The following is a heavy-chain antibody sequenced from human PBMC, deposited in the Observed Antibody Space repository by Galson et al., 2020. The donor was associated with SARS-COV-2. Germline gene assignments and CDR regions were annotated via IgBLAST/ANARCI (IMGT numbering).Heavy chain of an antibody. CDR3: ARGYSSSWYFG. J-gene: IGHJ4*02. V-gene: IGHV4-38-2*01. D-gene: IGHD6-13*01. CDR2: IYHSGST. Sequence: SETLSLTCAVSGYSIISGYYWGWIRQPPGKGLEWIGSIYHSGSTYYNPSLKSRVTISVDTSKNQFSLKLSSVTAAYTAVYYCARGYSSSWYFGWGQGTLVTVSS. CDR1: GYSIISGYY.